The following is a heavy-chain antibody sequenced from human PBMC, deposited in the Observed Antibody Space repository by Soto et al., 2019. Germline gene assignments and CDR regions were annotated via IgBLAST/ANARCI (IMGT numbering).Heavy chain of an antibody. Sequence: SETLSLTCTVSGGSISSGGYYWSWIRQHPGKGLEWIGYIYYSGSTYYNPSLKSRVTISVDTSKNQFSLKLSSMTAADTAVYYCASALYCSGGSCSFDPWGQGTLVTVSS. D-gene: IGHD2-15*01. V-gene: IGHV4-31*03. CDR2: IYYSGST. CDR1: GGSISSGGYY. CDR3: ASALYCSGGSCSFDP. J-gene: IGHJ5*02.